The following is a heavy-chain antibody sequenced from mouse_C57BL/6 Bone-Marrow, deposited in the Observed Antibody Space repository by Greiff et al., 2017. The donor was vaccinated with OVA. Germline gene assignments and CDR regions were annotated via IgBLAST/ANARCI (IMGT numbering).Heavy chain of an antibody. V-gene: IGHV14-4*01. Sequence: VQLQQSGAELVRPGASVKLSCTASGFNIKDDYMHWVKQRPEQGLEWIGWIDPENGDTEYASKFQGKATITADTSSNTAYLQLRSLTSEDTAVYYCATVRYFDYWGQGTTLTVSS. CDR1: GFNIKDDY. J-gene: IGHJ2*01. CDR2: IDPENGDT. CDR3: ATVRYFDY.